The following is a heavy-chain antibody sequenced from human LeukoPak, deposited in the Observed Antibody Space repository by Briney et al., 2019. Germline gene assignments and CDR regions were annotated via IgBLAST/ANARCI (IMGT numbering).Heavy chain of an antibody. Sequence: GGSLRLPCAASGFTFSSYAMHWVRQAPGKGLEWVAVISYDGSNKYYADSVKGRFTISRDNSKNTLYLQMNSLRAEDTAVYYCAREKGSYYVGYFDYWGQGTLVTVSS. D-gene: IGHD1-26*01. V-gene: IGHV3-30-3*01. CDR3: AREKGSYYVGYFDY. J-gene: IGHJ4*02. CDR2: ISYDGSNK. CDR1: GFTFSSYA.